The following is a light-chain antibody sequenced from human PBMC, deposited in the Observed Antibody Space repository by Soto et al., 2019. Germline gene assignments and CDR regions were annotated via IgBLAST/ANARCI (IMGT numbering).Light chain of an antibody. V-gene: IGLV1-44*01. CDR2: TDN. CDR3: AAWDDSLNGWV. CDR1: SSNIGDNT. J-gene: IGLJ3*02. Sequence: QPVLTQPPSASGTPGQRVTISCSGSSSNIGDNTVNWYQQLPGTAPKLLIYTDNQRPSGVPDRFSGSKSRTSASLAISGLQSEDEADYYCAAWDDSLNGWVFGGGTKVTVL.